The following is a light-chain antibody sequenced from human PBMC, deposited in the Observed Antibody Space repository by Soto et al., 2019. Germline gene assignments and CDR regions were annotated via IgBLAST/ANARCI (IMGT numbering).Light chain of an antibody. CDR2: DVS. V-gene: IGLV2-14*03. CDR3: TSYTTNKTPL. CDR1: SSDVGGYNY. J-gene: IGLJ2*01. Sequence: QSALTQPASVSGSPGQSITISCTGTSSDVGGYNYVSWYQQHPGKAPKLMIYDVSSRPSGVSNRFSGSKSGNTASLTISGLLSEGEADYYCTSYTTNKTPLFGGGTTLTVL.